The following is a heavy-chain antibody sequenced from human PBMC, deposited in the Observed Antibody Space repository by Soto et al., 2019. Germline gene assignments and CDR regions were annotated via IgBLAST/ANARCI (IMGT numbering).Heavy chain of an antibody. V-gene: IGHV4-39*07. CDR1: GGSISSSSYY. D-gene: IGHD6-19*01. Sequence: SETLSLTCTVSGGSISSSSYYWGWIRQPPGKGLEWIGSIYYSGSTYYNPSLKSRVTISVDTSKNQFSLKLSSVTAADTAVYYCARDRAYSSGWYSGAFDIWGQGTMVTVSS. J-gene: IGHJ3*02. CDR2: IYYSGST. CDR3: ARDRAYSSGWYSGAFDI.